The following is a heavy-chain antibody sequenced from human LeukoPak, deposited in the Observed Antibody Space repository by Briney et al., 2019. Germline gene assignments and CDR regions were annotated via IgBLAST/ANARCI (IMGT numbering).Heavy chain of an antibody. CDR1: GGTFSSYT. CDR3: ARSRYDSSGYYYY. CDR2: IIPILGIA. Sequence: SVKVSCKASGGTFSSYTISWVQQAPGQGLEWMGRIIPILGIANYAQKFQGRVTITADKSTSTAYMELSSLRSEDTAVYYCARSRYDSSGYYYYWGQGTLVTVSS. J-gene: IGHJ4*02. V-gene: IGHV1-69*02. D-gene: IGHD3-22*01.